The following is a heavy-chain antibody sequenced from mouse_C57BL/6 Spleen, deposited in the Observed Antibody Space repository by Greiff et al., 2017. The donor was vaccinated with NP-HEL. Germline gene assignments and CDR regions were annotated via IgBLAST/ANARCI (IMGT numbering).Heavy chain of an antibody. J-gene: IGHJ4*01. CDR2: INPSNGGT. V-gene: IGHV1-53*01. Sequence: VQLQQPGTELVKPGASVKLSCKASGYTFTSYWMHWVKQRPGQGLEWIGNINPSNGGTNYNEKFKSKATLTVDKSSSTAYMQLSSLTSEDSAVYYCARGDGYYFYAMDYWGQGTSVTVSS. CDR1: GYTFTSYW. CDR3: ARGDGYYFYAMDY. D-gene: IGHD2-3*01.